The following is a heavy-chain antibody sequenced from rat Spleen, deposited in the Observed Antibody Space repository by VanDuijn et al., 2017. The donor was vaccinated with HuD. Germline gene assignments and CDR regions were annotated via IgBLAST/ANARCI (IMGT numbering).Heavy chain of an antibody. V-gene: IGHV5-25*01. CDR3: ARPGGYYSGDYVMDA. Sequence: EVQLVESGGGLVLPGRSMKLSCAASGFTFSNYYMAWVRQAPTKGLEWVASISTGGDDTYYRDSVKGRFTISRNNAKSTLYLQMDSLRSEDTATYYCARPGGYYSGDYVMDAWGQGASVTVSS. J-gene: IGHJ4*01. CDR1: GFTFSNYY. CDR2: ISTGGDDT. D-gene: IGHD1-1*01.